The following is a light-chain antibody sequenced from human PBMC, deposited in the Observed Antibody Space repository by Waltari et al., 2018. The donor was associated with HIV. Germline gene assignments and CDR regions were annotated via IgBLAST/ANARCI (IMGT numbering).Light chain of an antibody. Sequence: EIVMTPSPATLSVSPGERATLSCRASQSLSSNLAWYQQKPGQAPRLLIYGESTRATGIPARFSGSGSGTEFTLTISSLQSEDFAVYYCQQYTNWPLTFGGGTKVEIK. CDR3: QQYTNWPLT. V-gene: IGKV3-15*01. CDR2: GES. J-gene: IGKJ4*01. CDR1: QSLSSN.